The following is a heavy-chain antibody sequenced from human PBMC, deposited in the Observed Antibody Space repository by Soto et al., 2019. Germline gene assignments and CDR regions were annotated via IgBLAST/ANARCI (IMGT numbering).Heavy chain of an antibody. CDR2: ISAYNGDT. D-gene: IGHD2-2*01. CDR1: GYTFTSYG. CDR3: ARDQCITSTSCYGDY. V-gene: IGHV1-18*04. J-gene: IGHJ4*02. Sequence: QVQLVQSGAEVKKPGASVKVSCKASGYTFTSYGISWVRQAPGQGLEWMGWISAYNGDTKYPQKLQDRVTMTTDTSTRTAYMELRSLRSDDTAVYYCARDQCITSTSCYGDYWGQGTLVTVSS.